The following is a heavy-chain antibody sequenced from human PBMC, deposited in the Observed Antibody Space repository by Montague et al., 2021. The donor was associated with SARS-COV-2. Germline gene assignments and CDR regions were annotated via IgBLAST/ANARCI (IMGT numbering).Heavy chain of an antibody. CDR3: ARGQVTIFGVLIMRTGAGALDI. Sequence: SETLSLTCAVYDGSFSGYYWSWIRQPPGKGLEWIGEINHSGSTNYNPSLKSRVTISVDTSKNQFSLKLNSVSAADTAVYYCARGQVTIFGVLIMRTGAGALDIWGQGTMVTVSS. D-gene: IGHD3-3*01. V-gene: IGHV4-34*01. CDR1: DGSFSGYY. CDR2: INHSGST. J-gene: IGHJ3*02.